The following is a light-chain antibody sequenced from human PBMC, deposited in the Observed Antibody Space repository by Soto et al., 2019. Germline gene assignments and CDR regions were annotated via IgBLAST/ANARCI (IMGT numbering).Light chain of an antibody. Sequence: EIVLTQSPGTLSLSPGERATLSCRASQSVSSSYLAWYQQKPGQAPRLLIYGASSWATGIPDRFSGSGSGTDFTLTISRLEPEDFAVYYCQQYGSSLITFGQGTRLEIK. J-gene: IGKJ5*01. CDR2: GAS. V-gene: IGKV3-20*01. CDR1: QSVSSSY. CDR3: QQYGSSLIT.